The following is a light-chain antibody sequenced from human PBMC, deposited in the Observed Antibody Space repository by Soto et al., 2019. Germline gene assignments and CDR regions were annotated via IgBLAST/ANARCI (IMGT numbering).Light chain of an antibody. V-gene: IGKV1-5*03. CDR2: KAS. CDR3: QQYNSWYT. CDR1: QRTSGL. J-gene: IGKJ3*01. Sequence: IPVTPWPPTLSAVVGGSFTMSCRASQRTSGLLAWYQQKTGKAPKLLIYKASSLESGVPSRFSGSGSETEFTLTISRLQTDDSATYYCQQYNSWYTFGHGPKVDIK.